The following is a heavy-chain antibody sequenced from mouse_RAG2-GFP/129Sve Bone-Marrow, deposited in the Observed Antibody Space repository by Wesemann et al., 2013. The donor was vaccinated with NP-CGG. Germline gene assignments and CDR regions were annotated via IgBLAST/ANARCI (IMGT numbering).Heavy chain of an antibody. D-gene: IGHD2-5*01. CDR1: GFTFSSYT. Sequence: VESGGGLVKPGGSLKLSCAASGFTFSSYTMSWVRQTPAKRLEWVATISSGGGNTYYPDSVKGRFTISRDNARNTLYLQMSSLRSEDTAMYYCARHEGYSNPFAYWGQGTLVTVSA. CDR2: ISSGGGNT. J-gene: IGHJ3*01. CDR3: ARHEGYSNPFAY. V-gene: IGHV5-9*04.